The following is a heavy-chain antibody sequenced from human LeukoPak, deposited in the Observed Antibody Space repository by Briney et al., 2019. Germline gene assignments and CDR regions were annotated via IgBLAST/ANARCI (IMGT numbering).Heavy chain of an antibody. CDR1: GGSFSGYY. CDR3: ARGRSGRLDY. J-gene: IGHJ4*02. V-gene: IGHV4-34*01. D-gene: IGHD1-26*01. CDR2: INHSGST. Sequence: SETLSLTCAVYGGSFSGYYWSWIRQPPGKGLEWIGEINHSGSTNYNPSLKSRVTISVDTSKNQFSLKLSSVTAADTAVYYCARGRSGRLDYWGQGTLVTVSS.